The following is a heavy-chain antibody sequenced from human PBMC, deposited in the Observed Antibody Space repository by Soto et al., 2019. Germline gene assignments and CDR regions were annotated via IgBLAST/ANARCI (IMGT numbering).Heavy chain of an antibody. Sequence: QVQLVQSGAEVKNPGASVKVSCKASGYRFTSYGIGWVRQAPGQGLEWMGWINAYNGNTNYAQNLQGRVTLTTDTSTSTALMERRSLRSNDTAVYYCAMVDVYVTPSPQDVWGQGTTVTVSS. CDR3: AMVDVYVTPSPQDV. J-gene: IGHJ6*02. CDR2: INAYNGNT. CDR1: GYRFTSYG. V-gene: IGHV1-18*01. D-gene: IGHD3-16*01.